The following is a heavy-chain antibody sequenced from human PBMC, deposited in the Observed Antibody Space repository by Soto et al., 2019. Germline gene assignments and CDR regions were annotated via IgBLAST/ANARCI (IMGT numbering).Heavy chain of an antibody. CDR1: GGSISSYY. CDR3: ARRYCSNTSCYFDY. Sequence: PSETLSLTCTVSGGSISSYYWSWIRQPPGKGLEWIGYIYYSGSTNYNPSLKSRVTISVDTSKNQFSLKLSSVTAADTAVYYCARRYCSNTSCYFDYWGQGTLVTVSS. CDR2: IYYSGST. D-gene: IGHD2-2*01. J-gene: IGHJ4*02. V-gene: IGHV4-59*08.